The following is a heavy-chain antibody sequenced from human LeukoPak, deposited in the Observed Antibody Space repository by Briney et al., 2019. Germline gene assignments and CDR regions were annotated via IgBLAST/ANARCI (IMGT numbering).Heavy chain of an antibody. J-gene: IGHJ4*02. CDR1: GGSISSSSYY. CDR2: IYYSGST. V-gene: IGHV4-39*01. D-gene: IGHD3-22*01. Sequence: SETLSLTCTVSGGSISSSSYYWGWIRQPPGKGLEWIGSIYYSGSTYYNPSLKSRVTVSVDTSKNQFSLKLSSVTAADTAVYYCARRGPYDSSGYYPDYWGQGTLVTVSS. CDR3: ARRGPYDSSGYYPDY.